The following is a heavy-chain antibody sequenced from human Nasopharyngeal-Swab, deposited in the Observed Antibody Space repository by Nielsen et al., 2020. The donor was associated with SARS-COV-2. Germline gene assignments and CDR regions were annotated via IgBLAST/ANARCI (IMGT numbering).Heavy chain of an antibody. CDR1: GFTFSSYS. V-gene: IGHV3-48*01. CDR2: ISSSSSTI. J-gene: IGHJ6*03. CDR3: ARDYDILTGNGYYMDV. D-gene: IGHD3-9*01. Sequence: GESLKISCAASGFTFSSYSVNWVRQAPGKGLEWVSYISSSSSTIYYADSVKGRFTISRDNAKNSLYLQMNSLRAEDTAVYYCARDYDILTGNGYYMDVWGKGTTVTVSS.